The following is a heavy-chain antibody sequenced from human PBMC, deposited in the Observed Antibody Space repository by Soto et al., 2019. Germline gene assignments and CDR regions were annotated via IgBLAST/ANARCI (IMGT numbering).Heavy chain of an antibody. CDR2: INSDGSST. CDR3: ARDPLSSGDYVFDY. V-gene: IGHV3-74*01. D-gene: IGHD4-17*01. Sequence: GGSLRLSCAASGFTFSSYWMHWVRQAPGKGLVWVSRINSDGSSTSYADSVKGRFTISRDNAKNTLYLQMNSLGAEDTAVYYCARDPLSSGDYVFDYWGQGTLVTVSS. CDR1: GFTFSSYW. J-gene: IGHJ4*02.